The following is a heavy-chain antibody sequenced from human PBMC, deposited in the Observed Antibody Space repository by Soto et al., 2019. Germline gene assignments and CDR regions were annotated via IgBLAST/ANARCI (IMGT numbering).Heavy chain of an antibody. D-gene: IGHD2-2*01. CDR2: IIPVFGRV. CDR3: ADLSLGYCMNTNCPPDY. V-gene: IGHV1-69*12. J-gene: IGHJ4*01. CDR1: GGSFNTYA. Sequence: QVQLVQSGAEVKKPGSSVRVSCKAAGGSFNTYAISWVRQAPGLGLEWMGGIIPVFGRVTYEQKFQGRVTITADDSTSTPDMELGRLRSHDTARYYCADLSLGYCMNTNCPPDYRGEGTLVTVDS.